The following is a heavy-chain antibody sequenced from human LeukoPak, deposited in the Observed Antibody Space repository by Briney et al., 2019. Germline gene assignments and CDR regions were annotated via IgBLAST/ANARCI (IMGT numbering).Heavy chain of an antibody. CDR3: ARGRILHSSSALGY. CDR1: GGSFSGYY. J-gene: IGHJ4*02. D-gene: IGHD6-13*01. V-gene: IGHV4-34*01. CDR2: INHSGGT. Sequence: PSETLSLTCAVYGGSFSGYYWSWIRQPPGEGLEWIGEINHSGGTNYNPSLKSRVTISIDTSKNQFSLNLRSVTAADTAVYYCARGRILHSSSALGYWGQGTLVTISS.